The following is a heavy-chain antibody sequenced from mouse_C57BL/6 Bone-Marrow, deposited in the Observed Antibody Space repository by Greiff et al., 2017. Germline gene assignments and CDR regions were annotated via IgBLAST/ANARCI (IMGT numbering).Heavy chain of an antibody. CDR3: ARGPHWYFDV. CDR1: GYTFTSYW. J-gene: IGHJ1*03. V-gene: IGHV1-69*01. CDR2: IDPSDSYT. Sequence: QVQLQQPGAELVMPGASVKLSCKASGYTFTSYWMHWVKQRPGQGLEWIGEIDPSDSYTNYNQKFKGKSTLPVDKSSSTAYMQLSSLTSEDSAVYYCARGPHWYFDVWGTGTTVTVSS.